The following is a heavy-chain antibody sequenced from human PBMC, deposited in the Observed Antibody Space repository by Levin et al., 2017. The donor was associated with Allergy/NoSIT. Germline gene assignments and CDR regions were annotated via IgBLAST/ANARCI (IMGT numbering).Heavy chain of an antibody. Sequence: PSETLSLTCTVSGGSISSYYRSWIRQPPGKGLEWIGYISYSGNTNYNPSLKSRVTFSVDTSKNQFSLKLSSVTAADTAVYYCARLIVGPTYDAFDIWGQGTMVTVSS. CDR1: GGSISSYY. D-gene: IGHD1-26*01. J-gene: IGHJ3*02. V-gene: IGHV4-59*01. CDR2: ISYSGNT. CDR3: ARLIVGPTYDAFDI.